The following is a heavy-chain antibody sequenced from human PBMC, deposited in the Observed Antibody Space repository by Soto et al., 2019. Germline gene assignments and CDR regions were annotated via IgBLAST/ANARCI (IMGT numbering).Heavy chain of an antibody. Sequence: PGGSLRLSCAASGFTFSSYSMNWVRQAPGKGLGWVSSISSSSSYIYYADSVKGRFTISRDNAKNSLYLQMNSLRAEDTAVYYCARDQIGGYYTETFDYWAQRTLVTVSS. J-gene: IGHJ4*02. CDR3: ARDQIGGYYTETFDY. D-gene: IGHD3-22*01. CDR1: GFTFSSYS. V-gene: IGHV3-21*01. CDR2: ISSSSSYI.